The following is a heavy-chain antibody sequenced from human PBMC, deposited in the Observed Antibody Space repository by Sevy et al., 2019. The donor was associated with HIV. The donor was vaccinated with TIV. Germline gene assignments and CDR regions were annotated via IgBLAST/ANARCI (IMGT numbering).Heavy chain of an antibody. CDR3: TRVVPGTSNWFDP. J-gene: IGHJ5*02. CDR2: TYYRSKWYY. V-gene: IGHV6-1*01. Sequence: KQSQTLSLTCAISGDSVSSNSVTWNWIRQSPSRGLEWLGRTYYRSKWYYDYAVSVKSRITINPDTSMNQFSLQLNSVTPDDTAVYFCTRVVPGTSNWFDPWGQGTLVTVSS. CDR1: GDSVSSNSVT. D-gene: IGHD3-10*01.